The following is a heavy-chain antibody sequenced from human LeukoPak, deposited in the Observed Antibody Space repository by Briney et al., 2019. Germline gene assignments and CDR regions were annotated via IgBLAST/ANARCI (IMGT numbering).Heavy chain of an antibody. CDR1: GYNFTGYN. CDR3: ARLVGPYYYYYGLDV. Sequence: ASVKVSCKASGYNFTGYNMHWVRQAPGQGLEWMGWINPNSGGTNYALKFRGRVTMTRDTSITTAYMELSRLRSDDTALYYCARLVGPYYYYYGLDVWGQGTTVTVSS. J-gene: IGHJ6*02. CDR2: INPNSGGT. V-gene: IGHV1-2*02. D-gene: IGHD3-10*01.